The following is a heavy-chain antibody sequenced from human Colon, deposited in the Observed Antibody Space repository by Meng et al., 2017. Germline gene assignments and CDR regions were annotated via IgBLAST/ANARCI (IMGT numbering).Heavy chain of an antibody. D-gene: IGHD4-23*01. CDR2: ISGSDGRT. Sequence: DVEFAGGGGAWVQAGACLSFFCAASGFTFSNYAMCCVRQAIGKGLEWVSAISGSDGRTYYADSVKGRFTSSRDNSKNTLHLKMNSLRAEDTAVYYCAKDDCGGNSEAWGQGTLVTVSS. CDR3: AKDDCGGNSEA. CDR1: GFTFSNYA. J-gene: IGHJ5*02. V-gene: IGHV3-23*04.